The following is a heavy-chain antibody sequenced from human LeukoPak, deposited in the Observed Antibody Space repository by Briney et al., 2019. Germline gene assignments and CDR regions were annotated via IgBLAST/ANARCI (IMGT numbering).Heavy chain of an antibody. CDR3: ARDSGSSGWLDY. CDR1: GGSISSGSHY. V-gene: IGHV4-61*02. CDR2: IYTSGST. D-gene: IGHD3-22*01. Sequence: PSQTLSLTCTVSGGSISSGSHYWSWNRQPAGKGLEWIGRIYTSGSTNYNPSLKSRVTISVDTSKNQFSLKLSSVTAADTAVYYCARDSGSSGWLDYWGQGTLVTVSS. J-gene: IGHJ4*02.